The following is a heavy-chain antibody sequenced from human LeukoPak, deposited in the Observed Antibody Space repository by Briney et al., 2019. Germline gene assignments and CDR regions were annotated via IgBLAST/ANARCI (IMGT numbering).Heavy chain of an antibody. J-gene: IGHJ4*02. Sequence: PGRSLRLSCAASGFTFSSYAMHWVRQAPGKGLEWVAVISYDGSNKYYADSVKGRFTISRDNSKNTLYLQMNSLRAEDTAVYYCARWSNYGGFDYWGQGTLVTVSS. V-gene: IGHV3-30-3*01. CDR3: ARWSNYGGFDY. CDR2: ISYDGSNK. CDR1: GFTFSSYA. D-gene: IGHD4-11*01.